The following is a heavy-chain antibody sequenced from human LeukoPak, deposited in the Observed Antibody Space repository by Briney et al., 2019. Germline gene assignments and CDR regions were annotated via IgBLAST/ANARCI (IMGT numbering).Heavy chain of an antibody. CDR3: ARDIYS. Sequence: GGPLRLSCAASGFTFSSYSMNWVRQAPGKGLDWVSCISSSGSTIYYADSVKGRFTISRDNAKNSLYLQMNSLRDEDTAMYYCARDIYSWGQGTLVTVSS. CDR1: GFTFSSYS. V-gene: IGHV3-48*02. CDR2: ISSSGSTI. J-gene: IGHJ4*02.